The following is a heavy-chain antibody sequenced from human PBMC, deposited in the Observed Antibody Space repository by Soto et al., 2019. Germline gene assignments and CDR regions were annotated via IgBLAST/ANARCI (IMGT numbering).Heavy chain of an antibody. V-gene: IGHV4-4*07. CDR3: ARVPLTLGYSYGFDY. J-gene: IGHJ4*02. CDR2: ISTSGST. Sequence: SETLSLTCTVSGGSISNYYWSWIRQPAGKGLEWIGRISTSGSTNYNPSLKSRVTISVDTSKNQFSLKLSSVTAADTAVYYCARVPLTLGYSYGFDYWGQGTLVTVSS. CDR1: GGSISNYY. D-gene: IGHD5-18*01.